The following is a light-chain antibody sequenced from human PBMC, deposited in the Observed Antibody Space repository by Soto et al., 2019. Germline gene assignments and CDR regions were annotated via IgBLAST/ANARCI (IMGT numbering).Light chain of an antibody. CDR3: TSYAGGNNV. Sequence: QSALTQPPSASGSPGQSVTISCTGTSSDVGGYNYVSWYQQHPGTVPKLMVYEVNKRPSGVPDRFSGSKSGNTASLTVSGLQAEDEADSYCTSYAGGNNVFGTGTKLTVL. CDR2: EVN. J-gene: IGLJ1*01. CDR1: SSDVGGYNY. V-gene: IGLV2-8*01.